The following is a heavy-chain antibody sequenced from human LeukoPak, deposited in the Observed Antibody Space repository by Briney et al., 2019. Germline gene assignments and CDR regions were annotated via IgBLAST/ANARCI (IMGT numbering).Heavy chain of an antibody. J-gene: IGHJ4*02. V-gene: IGHV4-59*01. CDR2: IYYNENS. D-gene: IGHD3-16*01. Sequence: PSETLSLTCNVIGDSFTDYYWNWIRQPPGKGLEWIGYIYYNENSNYSPSLKGRVTVSVDTSRNQFSLHLASVTAADTAMYYCARDGGLQSHFDFWGQGILVTVAS. CDR1: GDSFTDYY. CDR3: ARDGGLQSHFDF.